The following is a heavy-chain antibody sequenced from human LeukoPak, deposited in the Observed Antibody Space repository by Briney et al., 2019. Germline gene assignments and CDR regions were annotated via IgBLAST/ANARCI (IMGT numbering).Heavy chain of an antibody. Sequence: AVKVSCKASGGTFSSYALSGVRQAPGQGVEWMGGIIPIFGTANYAQNLQGRGTLTPDESTSTAYMELRSLRSEDTAVYYCARVAGILTGTHDAFDIWGQGTMVTVSS. V-gene: IGHV1-69*13. CDR1: GGTFSSYA. J-gene: IGHJ3*02. CDR2: IIPIFGTA. D-gene: IGHD3-9*01. CDR3: ARVAGILTGTHDAFDI.